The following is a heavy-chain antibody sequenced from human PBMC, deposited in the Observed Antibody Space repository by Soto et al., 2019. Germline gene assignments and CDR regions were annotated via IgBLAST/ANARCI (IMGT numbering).Heavy chain of an antibody. D-gene: IGHD6-25*01. CDR2: ISYDGSNK. V-gene: IGHV3-30*18. Sequence: QVQLVESGGGVVQPGRSLRLSCAASGFTFSSYGVHWVRQAPSKGLEWVAVISYDGSNKYYADSVKGRFTISRDNSKNTLYLQMNSLRAEDTAVYYCAKDRRPNYYYGMDVWGQGTTVTVSS. J-gene: IGHJ6*02. CDR3: AKDRRPNYYYGMDV. CDR1: GFTFSSYG.